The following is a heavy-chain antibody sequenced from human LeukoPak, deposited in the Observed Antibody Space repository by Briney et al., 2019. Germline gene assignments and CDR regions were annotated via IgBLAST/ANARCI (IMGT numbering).Heavy chain of an antibody. Sequence: SETLSLTCTVSGGSISSYYWSWIRQPPGKGLEWIGFINYSGSTDYSPSLKSRVTISVDTSKNQFSLKLSSVTAADTAVYYCAREGLVYSSAYYGGWFDPWGQGTLVTVSS. V-gene: IGHV4-59*01. D-gene: IGHD3-22*01. CDR3: AREGLVYSSAYYGGWFDP. CDR1: GGSISSYY. CDR2: INYSGST. J-gene: IGHJ5*02.